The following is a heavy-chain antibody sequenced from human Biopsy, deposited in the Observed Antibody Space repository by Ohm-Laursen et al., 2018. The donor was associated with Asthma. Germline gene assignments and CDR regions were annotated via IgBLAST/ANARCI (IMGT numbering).Heavy chain of an antibody. CDR2: INYRGDT. J-gene: IGHJ1*01. CDR1: GGSFTHSF. D-gene: IGHD6-19*01. Sequence: SQTLSLTCVISGGSFTHSFWMWIRQPPGKGLEWIGEINYRGDTNYNPSLESRVSISVDTSTYHFSLRLNSVTAADTAVYYCVRGEEVAGTYFKDWDQGTLVTVSS. V-gene: IGHV4-34*01. CDR3: VRGEEVAGTYFKD.